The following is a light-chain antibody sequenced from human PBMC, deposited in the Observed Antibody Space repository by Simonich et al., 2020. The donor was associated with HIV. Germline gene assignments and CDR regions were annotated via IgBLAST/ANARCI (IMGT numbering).Light chain of an antibody. V-gene: IGKV1-5*03. J-gene: IGKJ1*01. Sequence: DIQMTQSPSTLSASVGDRVTITCRASQSISSWLAWYQQKPGKAPKLLIYKASSLERGVPSRFSGSGSGTQFTLTISSLQPDDFATYYCQQYYSTPWTFGQGTKVEIK. CDR2: KAS. CDR1: QSISSW. CDR3: QQYYSTPWT.